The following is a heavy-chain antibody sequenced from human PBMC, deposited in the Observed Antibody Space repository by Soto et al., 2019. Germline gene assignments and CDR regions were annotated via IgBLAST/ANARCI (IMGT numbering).Heavy chain of an antibody. CDR2: ISSSSSYI. CDR1: GFTFSSYS. J-gene: IGHJ4*02. Sequence: GGSLRLSCAASGFTFSSYSMNWVRQAPGKGLEWVSSISSSSSYIYYADSVKGRFTISRDNAKNSLYLQMNSLRAEDTAMYYCARSHIAVAGTLDYWGQGTLVTVSS. CDR3: ARSHIAVAGTLDY. V-gene: IGHV3-21*01. D-gene: IGHD6-19*01.